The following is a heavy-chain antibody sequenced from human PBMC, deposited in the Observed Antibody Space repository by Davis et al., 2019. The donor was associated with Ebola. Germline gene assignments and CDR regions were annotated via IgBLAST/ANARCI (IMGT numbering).Heavy chain of an antibody. V-gene: IGHV3-48*02. Sequence: PGGSLRLSCAASGFTFSSYSMNWVRQAPGKGLEWVSYISSSSSTIYYADSVKGRFTISRDNAKNSLYLQMNSLRDEDTAVYYCARRGLTVAVVKYYYGMDVWGKGTTVTVSS. J-gene: IGHJ6*04. CDR3: ARRGLTVAVVKYYYGMDV. CDR1: GFTFSSYS. CDR2: ISSSSSTI. D-gene: IGHD3-22*01.